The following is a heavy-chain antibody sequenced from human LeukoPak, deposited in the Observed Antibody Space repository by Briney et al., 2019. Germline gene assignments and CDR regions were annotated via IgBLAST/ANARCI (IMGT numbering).Heavy chain of an antibody. CDR2: IHHSGST. CDR1: GGSISSSNW. CDR3: ASEFYYGSGSYYWILDY. V-gene: IGHV4-4*02. J-gene: IGHJ4*02. D-gene: IGHD3-10*01. Sequence: SGTLSLTCAVPGGSISSSNWWSWVRQPPGKGLEWVGEIHHSGSTNYNPSLKRRVTMSVDTSKNQFSLKLSSVTAADTAVYYCASEFYYGSGSYYWILDYWGQGTLVTVSS.